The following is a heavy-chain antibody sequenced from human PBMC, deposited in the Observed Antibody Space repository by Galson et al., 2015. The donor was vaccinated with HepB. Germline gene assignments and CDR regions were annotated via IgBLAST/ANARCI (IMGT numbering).Heavy chain of an antibody. D-gene: IGHD3-22*01. CDR1: GDIFNNYV. V-gene: IGHV1-69*13. J-gene: IGHJ6*02. Sequence: SVKVSCKASGDIFNNYVISWVRQAPGQGLEWLGGIIRISGTTNYAQKFQGRVTITADESTTTIYMELSSLRSEDTATYYCARDYYDSSGYPAYYGMDVWGQGTTVTVSS. CDR3: ARDYYDSSGYPAYYGMDV. CDR2: IIRISGTT.